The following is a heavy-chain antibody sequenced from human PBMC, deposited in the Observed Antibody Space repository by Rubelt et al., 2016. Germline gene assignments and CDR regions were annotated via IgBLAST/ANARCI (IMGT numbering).Heavy chain of an antibody. CDR1: GFTFSSYS. Sequence: QLGMRGGGLVQPGGSLRLSCAASGFTFSSYSMNWVRQAPGRGLEWVSYISTSSSTIYYADSVKGRFTISRDNAKNSLYLQMNSLRAEDTAVYYCARGLLSTIAARQGYYWGQGTLVTVSS. CDR3: ARGLLSTIAARQGYY. V-gene: IGHV3-48*04. CDR2: ISTSSSTI. J-gene: IGHJ4*02. D-gene: IGHD6-6*01.